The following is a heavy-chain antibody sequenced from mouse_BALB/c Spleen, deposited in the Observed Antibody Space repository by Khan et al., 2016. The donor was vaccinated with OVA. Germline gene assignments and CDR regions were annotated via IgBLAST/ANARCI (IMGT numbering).Heavy chain of an antibody. V-gene: IGHV2-5*01. CDR1: GFSLTSYG. J-gene: IGHJ3*01. CDR3: AEVDYWDGKVAS. CDR2: IWRGGNT. D-gene: IGHD2-14*01. Sequence: QVQLKQSGPGLVQPSQSLSITCTVSGFSLTSYGVHWVRQPPGKGLEWLGVIWRGGNTDYNAALMSRLSITKDNSKRQVFLKMNSLQADDTAIYYCAEVDYWDGKVASWGQGTLVTVSA.